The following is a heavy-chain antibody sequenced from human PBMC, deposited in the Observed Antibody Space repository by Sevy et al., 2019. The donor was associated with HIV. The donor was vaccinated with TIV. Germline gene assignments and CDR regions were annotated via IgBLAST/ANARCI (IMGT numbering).Heavy chain of an antibody. CDR2: ISHDGINE. D-gene: IGHD1-26*01. Sequence: GGSLRLSCIGSGFSFSYYGIHWVRQSPGKGLDWGALISHDGINEYYADSVKGRFTISRDNSKNTVYLEMNSLRNEDTAIYFCANAYSGSYSHSYLYALDVWGQGTTVTVSS. V-gene: IGHV3-30*18. J-gene: IGHJ6*02. CDR3: ANAYSGSYSHSYLYALDV. CDR1: GFSFSYYG.